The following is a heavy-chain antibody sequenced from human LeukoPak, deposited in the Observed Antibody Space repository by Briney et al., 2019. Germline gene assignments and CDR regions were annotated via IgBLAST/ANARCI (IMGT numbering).Heavy chain of an antibody. CDR3: ARDGEYYDSSGYYHPYDY. J-gene: IGHJ4*02. Sequence: GRSLRLSCAASGFTFDDYAMHWVRQAPGKGLEWVSGISWNSGSIGYADSVKGRFTISRDNAKNSLYLQMNSLRAEDTALYYCARDGEYYDSSGYYHPYDYWGQGTLVTVSS. V-gene: IGHV3-9*01. CDR1: GFTFDDYA. D-gene: IGHD3-22*01. CDR2: ISWNSGSI.